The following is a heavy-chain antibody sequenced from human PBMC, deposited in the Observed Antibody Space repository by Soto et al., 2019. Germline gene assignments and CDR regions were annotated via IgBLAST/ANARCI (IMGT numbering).Heavy chain of an antibody. CDR3: ARSAGWYAIHA. Sequence: QVQLQESGPGLVKPSGTLSLTCAVSGDSVSSPYYWCWVRQPPGKGLEWIGEVFHTGTTSYNPSLRGRVTISMDKSINQFSLDLSSVTAADTAVYYCARSAGWYAIHAWGPGTLV. CDR1: GDSVSSPYY. CDR2: VFHTGTT. J-gene: IGHJ5*02. D-gene: IGHD6-19*01. V-gene: IGHV4-4*02.